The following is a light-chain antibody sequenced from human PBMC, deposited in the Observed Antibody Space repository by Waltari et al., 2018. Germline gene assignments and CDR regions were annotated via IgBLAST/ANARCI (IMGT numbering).Light chain of an antibody. J-gene: IGLJ1*01. CDR2: EDS. CDR1: ELGDKY. CDR3: QAWDNTTPV. V-gene: IGLV3-1*01. Sequence: SYELTQPPSVSVSPGQTVSITCSGDELGDKYVCWSQQKPGQSPVLVIYEDSKRPSGIPERCAGPNSGNTATLTITGTRAMDEADYYCQAWDNTTPVFGTGTRVTVL.